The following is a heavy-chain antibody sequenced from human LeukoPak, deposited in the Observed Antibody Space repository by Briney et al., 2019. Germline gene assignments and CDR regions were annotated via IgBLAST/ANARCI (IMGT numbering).Heavy chain of an antibody. Sequence: SETLSLTCTVSGGSISSSSYYWGWIRQPPGKGLEWIGSIYYSGSTYYNPSLKSRVTISVDTSKNQFSLKLSSVTAADTAVYYCARHRGSSSLFDYWGQGTLVTVSS. CDR1: GGSISSSSYY. J-gene: IGHJ4*02. V-gene: IGHV4-39*01. CDR3: ARHRGSSSLFDY. D-gene: IGHD6-6*01. CDR2: IYYSGST.